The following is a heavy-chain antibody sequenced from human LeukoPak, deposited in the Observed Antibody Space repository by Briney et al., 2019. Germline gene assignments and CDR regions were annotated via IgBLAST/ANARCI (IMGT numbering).Heavy chain of an antibody. J-gene: IGHJ5*02. CDR2: INHSGST. V-gene: IGHV4-34*01. D-gene: IGHD5-18*01. CDR3: ARGQAMVTRWFDP. Sequence: PSETLSLTCAVYGGSFSGYYWSWIRQPPGKGLEWIGEINHSGSTNYNPSLKSRVTISVDTSKNQFSLKLSSVTAADTAVYYCARGQAMVTRWFDPWGQGTLVTVSS. CDR1: GGSFSGYY.